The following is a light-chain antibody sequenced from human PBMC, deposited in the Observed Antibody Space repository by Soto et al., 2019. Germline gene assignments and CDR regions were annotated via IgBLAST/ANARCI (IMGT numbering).Light chain of an antibody. J-gene: IGKJ1*01. Sequence: EIVLTQSPGTLSLSPGEGATLSCRASQSVISKYLAWYQQKPGQAPRLLIFGASSRATGIPDKFSGSGSGTDFTLTISRLEPDDFAVYYCQHYGTSSWTCGQGTKVEIK. CDR2: GAS. CDR1: QSVISKY. CDR3: QHYGTSSWT. V-gene: IGKV3-20*01.